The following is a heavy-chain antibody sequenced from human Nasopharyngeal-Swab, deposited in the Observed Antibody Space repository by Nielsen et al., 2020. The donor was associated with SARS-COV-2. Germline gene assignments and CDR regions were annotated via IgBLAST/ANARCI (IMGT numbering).Heavy chain of an antibody. CDR3: ASPPLDSSGYYYGFHY. V-gene: IGHV3-30-3*01. J-gene: IGHJ4*02. Sequence: GGSLRLSCAASGFTFSSSAMHWVRQAPGKGLEWVAVISYDGSNKYFADSVKGRFTISRDNSKNTLYLQMNSLRAEDTAVYYCASPPLDSSGYYYGFHYWGRGTLATVSS. CDR2: ISYDGSNK. CDR1: GFTFSSSA. D-gene: IGHD3-22*01.